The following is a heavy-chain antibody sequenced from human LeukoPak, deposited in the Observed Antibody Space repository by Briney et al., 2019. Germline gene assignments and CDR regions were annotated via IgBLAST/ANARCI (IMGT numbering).Heavy chain of an antibody. CDR1: SGSISTSNYY. D-gene: IGHD4-17*01. Sequence: SETLSLTCTVSSGSISTSNYYWGWVRQPPGKALEWIGNIFYSGSTYYSPSLKSRVTISLDTSRNQFSLKLNSVTAADTAVYYCARGGTVTPDWHYYMDVWGKGTTVTISS. CDR2: IFYSGST. V-gene: IGHV4-39*07. CDR3: ARGGTVTPDWHYYMDV. J-gene: IGHJ6*03.